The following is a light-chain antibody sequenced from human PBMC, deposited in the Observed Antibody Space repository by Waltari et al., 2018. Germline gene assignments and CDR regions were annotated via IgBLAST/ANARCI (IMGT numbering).Light chain of an antibody. V-gene: IGLV2-23*01. Sequence: QSALTQPASVSGSPGQSITISCTGTSSDVGSYNLVSWYQHHPGKAPKLMIYEGSKRPSGVANHFAGSKSGNTASLTISGLQAEDEADYYCCSYAGSNTWVFGEGTKLTVL. CDR1: SSDVGSYNL. J-gene: IGLJ3*02. CDR3: CSYAGSNTWV. CDR2: EGS.